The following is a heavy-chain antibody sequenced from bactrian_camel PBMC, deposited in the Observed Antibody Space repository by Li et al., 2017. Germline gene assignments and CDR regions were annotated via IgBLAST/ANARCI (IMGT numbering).Heavy chain of an antibody. D-gene: IGHD2*01. CDR1: LFTYATKC. J-gene: IGHJ4*01. CDR3: AADRPPLWSSGSLFERGFDH. CDR2: IYTGSGTT. Sequence: HVQLVESGGGSVQAGGSLRLACKASLFTYATKCMGWFRQTPGKEREGVAVIYTGSGTTSYADSEKGRFTVSSDNAKRTLYLQMNSLKPENTAMYYCAADRPPLWSSGSLFERGFDHWGQGTQVTVS. V-gene: IGHV3S1*01.